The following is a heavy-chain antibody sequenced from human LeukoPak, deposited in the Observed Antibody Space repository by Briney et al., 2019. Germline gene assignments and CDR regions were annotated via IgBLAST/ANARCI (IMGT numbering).Heavy chain of an antibody. CDR2: IKSKTDGGTT. V-gene: IGHV3-15*01. Sequence: GGSLRLSCAASGFTFSNAWMSWVRQAPGKGLEWVGRIKSKTDGGTTDYAAPVKGRFSISRDDSKNTLYLEMYSLKTEDTAMYYCLYFWSGSSLVDHWGQGTLVTVSS. CDR1: GFTFSNAW. D-gene: IGHD3-3*01. CDR3: LYFWSGSSLVDH. J-gene: IGHJ4*02.